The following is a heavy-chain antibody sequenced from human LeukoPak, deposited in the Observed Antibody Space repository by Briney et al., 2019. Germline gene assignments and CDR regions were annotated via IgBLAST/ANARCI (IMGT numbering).Heavy chain of an antibody. CDR2: IRYDGSNR. CDR1: GFTFSSYG. D-gene: IGHD4-17*01. J-gene: IGHJ4*02. V-gene: IGHV3-30*02. Sequence: PGGSLRLSCAASGFTFSSYGMHWVRQAPGKGLEWMAFIRYDGSNRYYADPVKGRFTISRDNSKNTLYLEMNSLRPEDTAVYYCAKGFSTVTIEYWGQGTLVTVSS. CDR3: AKGFSTVTIEY.